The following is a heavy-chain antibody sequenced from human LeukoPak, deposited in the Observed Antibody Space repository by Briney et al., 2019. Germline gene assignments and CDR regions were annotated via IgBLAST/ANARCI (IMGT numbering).Heavy chain of an antibody. J-gene: IGHJ6*02. CDR1: GFTVSSYW. Sequence: GGSLRLSCAASGFTVSSYWMNWACQAEGKGLEWVASINHNGNVNYNVDSVKGRFTISRDNAKNSLYLQMSSLRAEDTAVYFCARVGGLDVWGQGATVTVSS. D-gene: IGHD1-26*01. CDR3: ARVGGLDV. CDR2: INHNGNVN. V-gene: IGHV3-7*03.